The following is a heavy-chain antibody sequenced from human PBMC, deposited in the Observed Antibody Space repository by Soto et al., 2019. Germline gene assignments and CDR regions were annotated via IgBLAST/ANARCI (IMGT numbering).Heavy chain of an antibody. D-gene: IGHD3-16*02. J-gene: IGHJ4*02. CDR2: IYYSGST. V-gene: IGHV4-31*03. Sequence: SETLSLTCTVSGGSISSGGYYWSWIRQHPGKGLEWIGYIYYSGSTYYNPSLKSRVTISVDTSKNQFSLKLSSVTAADTAVYYCARVVYDYVWGSYRYGYFDYSGQGTLVTVSS. CDR1: GGSISSGGYY. CDR3: ARVVYDYVWGSYRYGYFDY.